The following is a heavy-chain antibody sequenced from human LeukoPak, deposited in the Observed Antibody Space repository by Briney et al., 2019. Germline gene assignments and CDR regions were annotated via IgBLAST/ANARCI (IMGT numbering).Heavy chain of an antibody. Sequence: GGSLRLSCAASGFTFSSYAMHWVRQAPGKGLEWVAVISYDGSNKYYADSVKGRFTISRDNSKNTLYLQMNSLRAEDTAVYYCARDSPYSSGWSAPNNYWGQGTLVTVSS. CDR1: GFTFSSYA. J-gene: IGHJ4*02. CDR2: ISYDGSNK. CDR3: ARDSPYSSGWSAPNNY. D-gene: IGHD6-19*01. V-gene: IGHV3-30*04.